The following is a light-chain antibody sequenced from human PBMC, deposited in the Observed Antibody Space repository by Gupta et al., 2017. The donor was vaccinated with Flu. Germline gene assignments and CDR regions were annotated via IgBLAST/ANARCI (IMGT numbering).Light chain of an antibody. J-gene: IGLJ3*02. Sequence: SYVLTQTPSVSVAPGKTARITCGGNSIGSKSVHWFHQKPGQAPVLVVYDDSGWPSGIPERFSGSNSGNTATLTISRVEAGDEADYYCQVWDSSSDHPSWVFGGGTKLTVL. CDR3: QVWDSSSDHPSWV. CDR1: SIGSKS. CDR2: DDS. V-gene: IGLV3-21*03.